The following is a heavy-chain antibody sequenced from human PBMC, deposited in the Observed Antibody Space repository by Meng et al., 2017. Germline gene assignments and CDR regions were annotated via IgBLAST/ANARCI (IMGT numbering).Heavy chain of an antibody. V-gene: IGHV3-21*01. CDR1: GFTFGSYS. Sequence: GESLKISCAASGFTFGSYSIHWVRQAPGKGLEWASSISGGGSYIYYADSVRGRFTISRDNARNSLYLRMNSLRVEDTAVYYCARDLPPSYFDYWGQGTLVTVSS. CDR3: ARDLPPSYFDY. CDR2: ISGGGSYI. J-gene: IGHJ4*02.